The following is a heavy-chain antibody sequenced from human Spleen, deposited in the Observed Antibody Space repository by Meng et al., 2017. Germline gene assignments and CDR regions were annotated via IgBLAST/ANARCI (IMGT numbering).Heavy chain of an antibody. D-gene: IGHD3-10*02. CDR3: GRDIFGPQSK. J-gene: IGHJ4*02. V-gene: IGHV3-74*03. Sequence: GGSLRLSCAASGFTFSDYWMHWVRQVPGKGLVCVSSINDDGSSTTYADSVKGRFTISRDNAKNTLYLQMNSLRVEDTAVYYCGRDIFGPQSKWGQGTLVTVSS. CDR2: INDDGSST. CDR1: GFTFSDYW.